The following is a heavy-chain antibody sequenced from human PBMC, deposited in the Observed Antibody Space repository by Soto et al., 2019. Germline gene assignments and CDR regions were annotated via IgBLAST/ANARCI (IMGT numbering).Heavy chain of an antibody. J-gene: IGHJ4*02. CDR1: GYTFTNYH. Sequence: QVQLVQSGAEVKKPGASVKVSCKASGYTFTNYHMHWVRQAPGQGFEWMGIINPSGGSTTYAQKFQGSVTMTSDTSTSTVYMELSSLRSDDTAVYYCARDSSIVVDGGSCQDYWGQGTQVTVSS. V-gene: IGHV1-46*01. D-gene: IGHD2-15*01. CDR2: INPSGGST. CDR3: ARDSSIVVDGGSCQDY.